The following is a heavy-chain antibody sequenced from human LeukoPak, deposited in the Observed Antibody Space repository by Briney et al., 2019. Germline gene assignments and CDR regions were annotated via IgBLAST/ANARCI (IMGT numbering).Heavy chain of an antibody. D-gene: IGHD3-10*01. CDR1: GFTFSSYS. CDR3: ANGDKKRITMVRGVMQPFDY. Sequence: GGSLRLSCAASGFTFSSYSMNWVRQAPGKGLEWVSSISSSSSYIYYADSVKGRFTISRDNSKNTLHLQMNSLRAEDTAVYYCANGDKKRITMVRGVMQPFDYWGQGTLVTVSS. J-gene: IGHJ4*02. V-gene: IGHV3-21*04. CDR2: ISSSSSYI.